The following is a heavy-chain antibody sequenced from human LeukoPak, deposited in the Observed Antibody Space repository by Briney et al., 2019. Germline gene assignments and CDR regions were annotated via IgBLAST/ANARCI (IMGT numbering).Heavy chain of an antibody. CDR3: ARNGWAPGHYDY. D-gene: IGHD3-16*01. Sequence: ASVKGSCKASGFTFTIYYMHWVRQAPGQGLAWVAWINPSSGVPNYAQKFQGRVTMTRDTSITTGYMELNSLTSDDTAVYYCARNGWAPGHYDYWGQGTLVTVSS. CDR2: INPSSGVP. CDR1: GFTFTIYY. V-gene: IGHV1-2*02. J-gene: IGHJ4*02.